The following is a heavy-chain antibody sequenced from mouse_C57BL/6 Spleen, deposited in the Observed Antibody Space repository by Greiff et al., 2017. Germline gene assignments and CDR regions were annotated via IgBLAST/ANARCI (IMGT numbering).Heavy chain of an antibody. J-gene: IGHJ4*01. Sequence: EVKLVESGGGLVQPGGSLKLSCAASGFTFSDYYMYWVRQTPEKRLEWVAYISNGGGSTYYPDTVKGRFTISRDNAKNTLYLQMSRLKSEDTAMYYCARKEGHDYEGYAMDYWGQGTSVTVSS. CDR3: ARKEGHDYEGYAMDY. CDR1: GFTFSDYY. D-gene: IGHD2-4*01. V-gene: IGHV5-12*01. CDR2: ISNGGGST.